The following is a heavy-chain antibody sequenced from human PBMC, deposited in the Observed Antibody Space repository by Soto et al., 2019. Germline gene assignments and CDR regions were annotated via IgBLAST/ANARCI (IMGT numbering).Heavy chain of an antibody. J-gene: IGHJ6*02. D-gene: IGHD6-6*01. Sequence: SVKVSCKASGGTFSSYAISWVRQAPGQGLEWMGGIIPIFGTANYAQKFQGRVTITADESTSTAYMELSSLRSEDTAVYYCARLPARLDYYYGMDVWGQGTTVTVSS. CDR2: IIPIFGTA. CDR1: GGTFSSYA. CDR3: ARLPARLDYYYGMDV. V-gene: IGHV1-69*13.